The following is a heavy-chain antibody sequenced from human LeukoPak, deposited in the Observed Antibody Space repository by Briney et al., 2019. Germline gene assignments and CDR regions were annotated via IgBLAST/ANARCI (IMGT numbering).Heavy chain of an antibody. J-gene: IGHJ4*02. CDR1: GYSFTNYW. CDR2: IYPGDSDT. V-gene: IGHV5-51*01. Sequence: GESLKISCKGSGYSFTNYWIGWVRQMPGKGLEWMGIIYPGDSDTRYSPSFQGQVTISADKSISTAYLQWSSLVASDTAMYYCARQWHHYDRSGYYYGGGFDYWGQGTLVTVSS. D-gene: IGHD3-22*01. CDR3: ARQWHHYDRSGYYYGGGFDY.